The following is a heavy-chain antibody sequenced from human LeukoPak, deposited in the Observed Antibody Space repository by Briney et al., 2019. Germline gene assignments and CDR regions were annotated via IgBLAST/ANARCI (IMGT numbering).Heavy chain of an antibody. CDR2: ISAYNGNT. J-gene: IGHJ5*02. Sequence: ASVKVSCKASGYTFSSYGISWVRQAPGQGLEWMGWISAYNGNTNYAQKLQGRVTMTTDTSTSTAYMELRSLRSDDTAVYYCARVKGSSWYGGSPNWFDPWGQGTLVTVSS. CDR3: ARVKGSSWYGGSPNWFDP. D-gene: IGHD6-13*01. V-gene: IGHV1-18*01. CDR1: GYTFSSYG.